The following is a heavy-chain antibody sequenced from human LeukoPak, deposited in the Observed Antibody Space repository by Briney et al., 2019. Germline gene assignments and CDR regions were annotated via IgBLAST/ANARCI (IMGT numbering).Heavy chain of an antibody. CDR2: IKQDGSEK. D-gene: IGHD3-10*01. V-gene: IGHV3-7*03. CDR1: GFTFSSYW. J-gene: IGHJ4*02. Sequence: GGSLRLSCAASGFTFSSYWMSWVRQAPGRGLEWVANIKQDGSEKYYVDSVKGRFTISRDNSKNTLYLQMNSLRAEDTAVYYCASAGLFNYGSGSYYSYYWGQGTLVTVSS. CDR3: ASAGLFNYGSGSYYSYY.